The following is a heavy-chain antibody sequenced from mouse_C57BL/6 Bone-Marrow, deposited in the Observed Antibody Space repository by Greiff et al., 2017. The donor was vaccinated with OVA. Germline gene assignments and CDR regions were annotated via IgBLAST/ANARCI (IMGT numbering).Heavy chain of an antibody. CDR3: ARWARRDYFDY. D-gene: IGHD2-12*01. CDR1: GYTFTSYW. CDR2: IDPSDSYT. J-gene: IGHJ2*01. V-gene: IGHV1-59*01. Sequence: QVQLQQPGAELVRPGTSVKLSCKASGYTFTSYWMHWVKQRPGQGLEWIGVIDPSDSYTNYNQKFKGKATLTVDTSSSTAYMQLSSLTSEDSAVYYCARWARRDYFDYWGQGTTLTVSS.